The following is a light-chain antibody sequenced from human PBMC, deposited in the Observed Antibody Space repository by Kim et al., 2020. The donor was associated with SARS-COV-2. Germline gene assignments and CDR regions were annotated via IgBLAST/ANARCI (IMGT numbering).Light chain of an antibody. CDR3: QQYNGWPYT. V-gene: IGKV3-15*01. J-gene: IGKJ2*01. CDR1: QRISSN. CDR2: DAS. Sequence: SVSPGERATLSCRASQRISSNLAWYQQKPGQAPRLLIYDASTRATGIPARFSGSGSGTEFTLTISSLQSEDFAVYFCQQYNGWPYTFGQGTKLEI.